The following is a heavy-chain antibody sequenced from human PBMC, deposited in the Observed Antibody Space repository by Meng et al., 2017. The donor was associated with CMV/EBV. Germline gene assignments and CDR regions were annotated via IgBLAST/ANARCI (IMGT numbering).Heavy chain of an antibody. J-gene: IGHJ4*01. CDR3: ARGVPLGIIYSFDY. CDR2: ISVYNGHT. D-gene: IGHD2-21*01. V-gene: IGHV1-18*01. CDR1: GYTFTGYG. Sequence: VQVGVELRKPGASVKVSCKASGYTFTGYGISWVRQAPGEGLEWMGWISVYNGHTNFAQNLQGRVTMTTDTSTSTAYVELRRLRADDTAIYYCARGVPLGIIYSFDYWGQGTLVTVSS.